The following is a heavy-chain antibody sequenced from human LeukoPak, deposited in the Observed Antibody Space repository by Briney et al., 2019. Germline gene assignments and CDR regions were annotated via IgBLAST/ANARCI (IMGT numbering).Heavy chain of an antibody. D-gene: IGHD2-21*01. CDR3: VKDPRDTYGTNWFVS. Sequence: GGSLRLSCVASGFSFGNYAMSWVRQAPGKGLQWVSQISGTGGATCYAGFARDRFTISRDNSKKTLYLQMSGLRVEDTAMYYCVKDPRDTYGTNWFVSWGQGTLLIDSS. J-gene: IGHJ5*01. V-gene: IGHV3-23*01. CDR1: GFSFGNYA. CDR2: ISGTGGAT.